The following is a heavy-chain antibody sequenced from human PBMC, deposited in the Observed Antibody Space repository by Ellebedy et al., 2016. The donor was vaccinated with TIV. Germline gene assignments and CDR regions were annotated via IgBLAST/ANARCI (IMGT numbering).Heavy chain of an antibody. J-gene: IGHJ4*02. CDR2: IGRGGDPI. CDR1: GFPFSSYS. V-gene: IGHV3-21*06. CDR3: VRKIPGATSYY. Sequence: GGSLRLSXAASGFPFSSYSMNWVRQYPGKGLEWVSTIGRGGDPIFQAESVKGRFTISRDNANNLLYLEMNSLRVEDTAVYYYVRKIPGATSYYWGQGTLVTVSS.